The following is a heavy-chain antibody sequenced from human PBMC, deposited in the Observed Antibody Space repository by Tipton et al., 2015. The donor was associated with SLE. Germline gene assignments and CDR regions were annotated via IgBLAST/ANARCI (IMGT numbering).Heavy chain of an antibody. V-gene: IGHV3-9*01. J-gene: IGHJ5*02. CDR3: AKGGRSYYGP. CDR1: GFRFGDFA. CDR2: INWNSAAT. Sequence: SLRLSCVASGFRFGDFAMNWVRQVPGKGLEWVSSINWNSAATGYVDSVKGRFTISRDNAKSSLYLQMNNLRAEDTAVYYCAKGGRSYYGPWGQGTLVTVSS. D-gene: IGHD3-10*01.